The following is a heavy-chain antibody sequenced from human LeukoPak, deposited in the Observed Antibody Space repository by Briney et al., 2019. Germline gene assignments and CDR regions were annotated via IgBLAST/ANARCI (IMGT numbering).Heavy chain of an antibody. D-gene: IGHD2-2*01. V-gene: IGHV3-21*01. CDR1: GFTFSNYS. J-gene: IGHJ5*02. CDR2: ISSSSSYI. Sequence: GGSLRLSCAASGFTFSNYSMNWVRQAPGKGLEWVSSISSSSSYIYYADSVKGRFTISRDNAKNSLYLQMNSLRAEDTAVYYCARGGYCSSTSCPPVGWFDPWGQGTLVTVSS. CDR3: ARGGYCSSTSCPPVGWFDP.